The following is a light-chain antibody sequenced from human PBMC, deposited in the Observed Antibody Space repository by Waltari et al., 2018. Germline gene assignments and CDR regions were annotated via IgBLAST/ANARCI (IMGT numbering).Light chain of an antibody. CDR3: QHSYSTPRT. J-gene: IGKJ1*01. CDR1: QSISSY. CDR2: AAS. Sequence: DIQMTQSPSSLSASVGDRVTITCRASQSISSYLNWYQQKPGKAPKLLIDAASSLQSGVPSRFSGSGSWTDFTLTISSLQPEDFATYYCQHSYSTPRTFGQGTKVEIK. V-gene: IGKV1-39*01.